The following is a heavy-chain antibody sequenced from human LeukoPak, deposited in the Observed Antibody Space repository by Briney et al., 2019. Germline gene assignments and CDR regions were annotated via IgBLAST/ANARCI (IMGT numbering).Heavy chain of an antibody. J-gene: IGHJ3*02. D-gene: IGHD1-1*01. CDR3: ARDEERRDAFDI. Sequence: SVKVSCKASGYTFTSYGIRWVLQAPGQGLEWMGWISAYNGNTNYAQKLQGRVTMTTDTSTSTAYMELRSLRSDDTAVYYCARDEERRDAFDIWGQGTMVTVSS. V-gene: IGHV1-18*01. CDR2: ISAYNGNT. CDR1: GYTFTSYG.